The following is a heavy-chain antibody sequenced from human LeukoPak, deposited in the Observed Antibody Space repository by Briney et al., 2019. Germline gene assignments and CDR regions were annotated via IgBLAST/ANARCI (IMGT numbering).Heavy chain of an antibody. CDR3: ARSPTYYSDSNGYPRGYDY. CDR2: IYYSGDT. V-gene: IGHV4-59*01. J-gene: IGHJ4*02. D-gene: IGHD3-22*01. CDR1: GGSISAYY. Sequence: SETLSLTCSVSGGSISAYYWSWIRQPPGKGLEWSGYIYYSGDTNYNPSLTSRVTISLDTSKNQFSLKLTSVTAADTAVYYCARSPTYYSDSNGYPRGYDYWGQGTLVTVSS.